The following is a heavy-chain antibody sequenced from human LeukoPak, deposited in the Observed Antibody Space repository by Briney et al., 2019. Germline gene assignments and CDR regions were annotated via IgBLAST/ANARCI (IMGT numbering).Heavy chain of an antibody. CDR3: ARAYYDFWSGYFDY. Sequence: GGSLRLSCAASEFTISIYWMSWVRQAPGKGLEWVGNINPDGSDKYYVDSVKGRFIISRDNAENSLYLQMNSLRAEDTAVYYCARAYYDFWSGYFDYWGQGTLVTVSS. CDR1: EFTISIYW. CDR2: INPDGSDK. J-gene: IGHJ4*02. D-gene: IGHD3-3*01. V-gene: IGHV3-7*01.